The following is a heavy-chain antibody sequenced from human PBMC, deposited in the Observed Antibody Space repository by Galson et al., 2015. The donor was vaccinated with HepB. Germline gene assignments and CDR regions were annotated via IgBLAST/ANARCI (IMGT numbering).Heavy chain of an antibody. V-gene: IGHV3-30-3*01. D-gene: IGHD2-2*01. J-gene: IGHJ1*01. Sequence: SLRLSCAASGFTFSSYAMHWVRQAPGKGLEWVAVISYDGSNKYYADSVKGRFTISRDNSKNTLYLQMNSLRAEDTAVYYCAREGGLWGYCSSTSCPEYFQHWGQGTLVTVSS. CDR3: AREGGLWGYCSSTSCPEYFQH. CDR1: GFTFSSYA. CDR2: ISYDGSNK.